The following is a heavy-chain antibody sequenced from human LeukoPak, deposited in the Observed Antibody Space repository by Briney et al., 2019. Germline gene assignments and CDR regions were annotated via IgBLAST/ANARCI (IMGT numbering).Heavy chain of an antibody. CDR3: ARGGRAVAGTFDY. CDR2: IYHSGST. Sequence: SETLSLTCAVSGGSISSSNWWSWVRQPPGKGLEWIGEIYHSGSTNYDPSLKSRVTISVDKSKNQFSLKLSSVTAADTAVYYCARGGRAVAGTFDYWGQGTLVTVSS. J-gene: IGHJ4*02. D-gene: IGHD6-19*01. CDR1: GGSISSSNW. V-gene: IGHV4-4*02.